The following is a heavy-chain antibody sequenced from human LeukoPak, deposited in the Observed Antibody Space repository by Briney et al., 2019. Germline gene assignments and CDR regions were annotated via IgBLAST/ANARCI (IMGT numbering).Heavy chain of an antibody. CDR2: INPNSGGT. D-gene: IGHD5-18*01. CDR3: ATDSYGYRGRLTY. J-gene: IGHJ4*02. Sequence: ASVKVSCKASGYTFTSYYMHWVRQAPGQGLEWMGWINPNSGGTNYAQKFQGRVTMTRDTSISTAYMELSRLRSDDTAVYYCATDSYGYRGRLTYWGQGTLVTVSS. CDR1: GYTFTSYY. V-gene: IGHV1-2*02.